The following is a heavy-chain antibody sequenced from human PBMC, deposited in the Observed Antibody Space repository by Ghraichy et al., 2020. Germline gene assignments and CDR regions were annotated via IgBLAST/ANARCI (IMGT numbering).Heavy chain of an antibody. D-gene: IGHD6-19*01. CDR1: GFTFSRYS. CDR3: ATRSVAYYGMDV. V-gene: IGHV3-21*01. Sequence: GGSLRLSCAASGFTFSRYSMNWVRQAPGKGLEWVSSISSYSRYIYYADSVKGRFTISRDDAKSSVYLQMNSLRAEDTAVYYCATRSVAYYGMDVWGHGTTVTVSS. CDR2: ISSYSRYI. J-gene: IGHJ6*02.